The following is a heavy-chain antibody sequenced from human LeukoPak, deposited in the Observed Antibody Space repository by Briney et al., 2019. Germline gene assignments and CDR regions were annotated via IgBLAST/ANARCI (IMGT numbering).Heavy chain of an antibody. CDR2: IYYSGST. J-gene: IGHJ6*02. D-gene: IGHD2-21*02. CDR3: ARDPDCGGDCYWGGYYYYGMDV. CDR1: GGSISSYY. Sequence: SETLSLTCTVSGGSISSYYWSWIRQHPGKGLEWIGYIYYSGSTYYNPSLKSRVTISVDTSKNQFSLKLSSVTAADTAVYYCARDPDCGGDCYWGGYYYYGMDVWGQGTTVTVSS. V-gene: IGHV4-59*06.